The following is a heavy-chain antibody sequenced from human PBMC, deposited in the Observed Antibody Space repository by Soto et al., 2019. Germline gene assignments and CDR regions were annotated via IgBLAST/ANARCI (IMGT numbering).Heavy chain of an antibody. Sequence: QVQLQESGPGLVKPSDTLSLTCAVSGYSISSNNWWGWIRQPPGKGLEWIGYIYYSGTTYYNPSLKSRVTMSVDTSKNQFSLKLTSVTAVDTAVYNCARREIQGPLDYWGQGTLVTVSS. CDR1: GYSISSNNW. CDR2: IYYSGTT. CDR3: ARREIQGPLDY. J-gene: IGHJ4*02. V-gene: IGHV4-28*01. D-gene: IGHD1-26*01.